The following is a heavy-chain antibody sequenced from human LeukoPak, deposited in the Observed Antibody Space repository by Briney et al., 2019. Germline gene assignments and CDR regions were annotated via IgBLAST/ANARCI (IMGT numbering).Heavy chain of an antibody. CDR2: IIPIFGTA. CDR3: ARDFLGYCSSTSCRTGFDP. D-gene: IGHD2-2*03. CDR1: GGTFSSYA. J-gene: IGHJ5*02. V-gene: IGHV1-69*05. Sequence: GASVKVSCKASGGTFSSYAISWVRQAPGQGLEWMGGIIPIFGTAQYAQKFQGRVTITTDESTSTAYMELSSLRSEDTAVYYCARDFLGYCSSTSCRTGFDPWGQGTLVTVSS.